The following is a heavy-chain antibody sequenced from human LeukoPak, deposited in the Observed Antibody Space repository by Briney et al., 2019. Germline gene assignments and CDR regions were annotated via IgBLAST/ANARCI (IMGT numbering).Heavy chain of an antibody. D-gene: IGHD1-26*01. Sequence: ASVKVSCKASGGTFSSYAISWVRQAPGQGLEWMGRIIPILGIANYAQKFQGRVTITADKSTSTAYMELRSLRSEDTAVYYCAAGRGYYYYGMDVWGQGTTVTVSS. J-gene: IGHJ6*02. V-gene: IGHV1-69*04. CDR3: AAGRGYYYYGMDV. CDR1: GGTFSSYA. CDR2: IIPILGIA.